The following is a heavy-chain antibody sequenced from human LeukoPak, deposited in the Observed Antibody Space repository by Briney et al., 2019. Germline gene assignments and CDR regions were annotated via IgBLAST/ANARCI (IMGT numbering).Heavy chain of an antibody. V-gene: IGHV1-2*02. CDR2: INPNSGGT. CDR3: ARVGGRYSVDY. D-gene: IGHD1-26*01. J-gene: IGHJ4*02. Sequence: SVKVSCKASGYTFIDYYMHWVRQPPGQGHGLIGLINPNSGGTKYVQKCQGRVTMTRATSITTVYMVLSGLSCDDTAVYYGARVGGRYSVDYWGQGTLVIVSA. CDR1: GYTFIDYY.